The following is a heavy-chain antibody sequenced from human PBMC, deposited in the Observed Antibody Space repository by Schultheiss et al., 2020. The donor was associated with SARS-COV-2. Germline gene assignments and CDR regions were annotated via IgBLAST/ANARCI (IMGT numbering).Heavy chain of an antibody. Sequence: SETLSLTCAVYGGSFSGYYWSWIRQPPGKGLEWIGEINHSGSTNYNPSLKSRVTISVDTSKNQFSLKLSSVTAADTAVYYCARGGNPLNGDYGYWGQGTLVTVSS. J-gene: IGHJ4*02. D-gene: IGHD4-17*01. V-gene: IGHV4-34*01. CDR2: INHSGST. CDR1: GGSFSGYY. CDR3: ARGGNPLNGDYGY.